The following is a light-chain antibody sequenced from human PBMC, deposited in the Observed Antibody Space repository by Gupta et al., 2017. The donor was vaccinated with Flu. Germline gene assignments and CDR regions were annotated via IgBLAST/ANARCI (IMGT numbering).Light chain of an antibody. Sequence: VGDRGTKTCRASKGIGTWLAWYQQRPGKAPQLLIYEASTLDSGVPSRFSGSRSRTEFTLTISRLQHDDVATYYWQQYNTLCTFGQGTKLEIK. CDR1: KGIGTW. CDR3: QQYNTLCT. J-gene: IGKJ2*02. V-gene: IGKV1-5*03. CDR2: EAS.